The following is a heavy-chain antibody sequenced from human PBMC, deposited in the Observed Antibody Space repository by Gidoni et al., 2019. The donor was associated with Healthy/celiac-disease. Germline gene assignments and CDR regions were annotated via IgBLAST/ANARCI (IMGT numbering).Heavy chain of an antibody. J-gene: IGHJ5*02. CDR3: AREGDIVVVPAAKISGWSDP. D-gene: IGHD2-2*01. Sequence: QVQLVESGGGLVKPGGSLRIPCAASGFTLGDYYMIWIRQAQGKGLGWFSYISSSGSTIYYADSVKGRFTISRDNAKNSLYLQMNSLRAEDTAVYYCAREGDIVVVPAAKISGWSDPWGQGTLVTVSS. CDR2: ISSSGSTI. CDR1: GFTLGDYY. V-gene: IGHV3-11*01.